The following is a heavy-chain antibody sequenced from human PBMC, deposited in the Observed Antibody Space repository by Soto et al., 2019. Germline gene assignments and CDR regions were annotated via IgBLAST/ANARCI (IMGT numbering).Heavy chain of an antibody. CDR3: ANNRRVLGYYYMDV. V-gene: IGHV3-23*01. CDR2: ISGSGGST. Sequence: LRLSCAASGLTFSSYAMSWVRPPPATAVGWVSAISGSGGSTYYADSVKGRFTISRDNSKNTLYLQMNSLRAEDTAVYYCANNRRVLGYYYMDVWGKGTTVTVS. J-gene: IGHJ6*03. CDR1: GLTFSSYA. D-gene: IGHD2-15*01.